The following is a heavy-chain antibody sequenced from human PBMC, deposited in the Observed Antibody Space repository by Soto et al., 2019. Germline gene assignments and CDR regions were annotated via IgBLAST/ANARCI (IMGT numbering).Heavy chain of an antibody. J-gene: IGHJ5*02. CDR2: MNPNSGNT. V-gene: IGHV1-8*01. CDR3: ARTNYYDTSGHPNWFDP. D-gene: IGHD3-22*01. Sequence: QVQLVQSGAEVKKPGASVKVSCKASGYTFTSYDINWVRQATGQGLEWMGWMNPNSGNTSYAQKFQGRVTMTRNTSISTDYLELSSLISEDTAVYYCARTNYYDTSGHPNWFDPWGQGTLVTVSS. CDR1: GYTFTSYD.